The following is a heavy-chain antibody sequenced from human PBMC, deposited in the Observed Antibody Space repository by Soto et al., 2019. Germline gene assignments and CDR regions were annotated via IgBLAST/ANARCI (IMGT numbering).Heavy chain of an antibody. J-gene: IGHJ4*02. V-gene: IGHV1-69*02. CDR2: INPIVSMS. Sequence: QVQLVQSGTEVKKPGSSVKVSCKASGDTFSFYTINWVRQAPGLGLEWVGRINPIVSMSNYAQKFQGRVSMTANKSTSTADMELRSLRSDDTAMYFCAASYGSGYRAFDYWGQGALVIVA. CDR1: GDTFSFYT. CDR3: AASYGSGYRAFDY. D-gene: IGHD3-10*01.